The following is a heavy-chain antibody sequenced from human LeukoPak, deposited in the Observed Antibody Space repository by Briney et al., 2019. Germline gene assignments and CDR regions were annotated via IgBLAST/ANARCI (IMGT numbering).Heavy chain of an antibody. D-gene: IGHD1-26*01. Sequence: ASVKVSCKASGYTFTDYYMHWVRQAPGQGLEWMGWISPNSGGTKYVQKFQGRVTMTRDTSITTVYMELSGLSFDDTAVYYCARGGGRYSVDYWGQGTLVIVSS. CDR1: GYTFTDYY. V-gene: IGHV1-2*02. CDR3: ARGGGRYSVDY. J-gene: IGHJ4*02. CDR2: ISPNSGGT.